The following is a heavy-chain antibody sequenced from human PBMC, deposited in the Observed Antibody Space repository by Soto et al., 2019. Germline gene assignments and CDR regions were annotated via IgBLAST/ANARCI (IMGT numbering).Heavy chain of an antibody. D-gene: IGHD3-22*01. CDR2: INPSGGST. CDR1: GYAFTSYY. V-gene: IGHV1-46*01. Sequence: ASVKVSCKASGYAFTSYYMHWVRQAPGQGLEWMGIINPSGGSTSYAQKFQGRVTMTRDTSTSTVYMELSSLRSEDTAVYYCARARRYYYDSSGYSQPGDYRGKGTLVTDSS. J-gene: IGHJ4*02. CDR3: ARARRYYYDSSGYSQPGDY.